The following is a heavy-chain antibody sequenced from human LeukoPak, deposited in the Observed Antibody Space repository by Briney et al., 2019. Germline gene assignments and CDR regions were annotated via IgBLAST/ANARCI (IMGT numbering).Heavy chain of an antibody. J-gene: IGHJ4*02. CDR2: ISYEGTNK. D-gene: IGHD2-15*01. V-gene: IGHV3-30*18. Sequence: PGGSLRLSCAASGFTFSTYGMHWVRQAPGKWLEWVAVISYEGTNKYYADSVKGRFTISRDNSKNTLHLQMNSLRAEDTAVYYCAKPIGYCSGGRCYSFDSWGQGTLVTVSS. CDR1: GFTFSTYG. CDR3: AKPIGYCSGGRCYSFDS.